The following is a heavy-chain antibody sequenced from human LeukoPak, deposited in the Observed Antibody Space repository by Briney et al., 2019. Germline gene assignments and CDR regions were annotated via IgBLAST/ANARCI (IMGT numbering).Heavy chain of an antibody. V-gene: IGHV4-4*02. CDR1: GGSIITTNW. CDR3: ARDPTAAGKGAWFDP. D-gene: IGHD6-13*01. J-gene: IGHJ5*02. CDR2: IYYSGST. Sequence: PSGTLSLTCGVSGGSIITTNWWSWVRQPPGKGLEWIGSIYYSGSTYYNPSLKSRVTISVDTSKNQFSLKLSSVAAADTAVYYRARDPTAAGKGAWFDPWGQGTLVTVSS.